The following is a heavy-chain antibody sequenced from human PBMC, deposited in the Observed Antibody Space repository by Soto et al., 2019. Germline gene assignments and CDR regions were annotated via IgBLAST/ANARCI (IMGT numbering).Heavy chain of an antibody. Sequence: QITLKESGPTLVKPTQTLTLTCTFSGFSLSTGGVGVGWIRQPPGKALEWLGVIYWDDDKRYRPSLKSRLTITKDTSKNPVVLTMTNMDPVDTATYYCAHTDTGLTTVLTAFDSWGQGTLVTVSS. CDR1: GFSLSTGGVG. J-gene: IGHJ4*02. CDR3: AHTDTGLTTVLTAFDS. D-gene: IGHD4-17*01. CDR2: IYWDDDK. V-gene: IGHV2-5*02.